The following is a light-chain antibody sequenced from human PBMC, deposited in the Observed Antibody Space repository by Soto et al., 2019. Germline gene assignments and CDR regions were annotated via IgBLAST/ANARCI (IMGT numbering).Light chain of an antibody. J-gene: IGKJ5*01. Sequence: EIVMTQSPATPSVSPGERAPLSFRASQSVSSNLAWYQQKPGQAPRLLIYGASTRATGIPARFSGSGSGTEFTLTISSLQSEDFAVYYCQQYNSWPPITFGQGTRLEIK. CDR1: QSVSSN. CDR3: QQYNSWPPIT. CDR2: GAS. V-gene: IGKV3-15*01.